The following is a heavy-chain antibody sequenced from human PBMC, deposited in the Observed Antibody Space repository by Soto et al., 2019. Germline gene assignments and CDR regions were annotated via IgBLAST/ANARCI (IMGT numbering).Heavy chain of an antibody. CDR1: GFTFSSYA. J-gene: IGHJ4*02. V-gene: IGHV3-30-3*01. D-gene: IGHD2-15*01. Sequence: QVQLVESGGGVVQPGRSLRLSCAASGFTFSSYAMHWVRQAPGKGLKWVAVISYDGSNKYYADSVKGRFTISRDNSKNTLYLQMNSLRAEDTAVYYCAREGGVAAQFDYWGQGTLVTVSS. CDR2: ISYDGSNK. CDR3: AREGGVAAQFDY.